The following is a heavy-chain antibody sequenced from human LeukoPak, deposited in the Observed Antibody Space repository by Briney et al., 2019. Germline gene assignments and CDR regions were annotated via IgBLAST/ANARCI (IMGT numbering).Heavy chain of an antibody. J-gene: IGHJ6*03. D-gene: IGHD5-12*01. CDR3: ARIVLATGYYYYMDV. CDR1: GGSISSSSYY. V-gene: IGHV4-39*01. CDR2: IYYSGST. Sequence: SETLSLTCTVSGGSISSSSYYWGWIRQPPGKGLEWIGSIYYSGSTYYNPSLKSRATISVDTSKNQFSLKLSSVTAADTAVYYCARIVLATGYYYYMDVWGKGTTVTISS.